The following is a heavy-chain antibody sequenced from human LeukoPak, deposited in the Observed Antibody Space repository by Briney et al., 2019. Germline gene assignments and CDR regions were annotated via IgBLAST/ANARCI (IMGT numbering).Heavy chain of an antibody. CDR1: GGSISSGNFY. D-gene: IGHD2/OR15-2a*01. V-gene: IGHV4-30-4*01. CDR2: IFYLGST. CDR3: ARKYPDHWFDP. Sequence: SETLSLTCTVTGGSISSGNFYWSWIRQPPGKGLEWIGYIFYLGSTYYNLSLKSRVTMSVDTSKNQFSLKLRSVTAADTAVYYCARKYPDHWFDPWGQGTLVTVSS. J-gene: IGHJ5*02.